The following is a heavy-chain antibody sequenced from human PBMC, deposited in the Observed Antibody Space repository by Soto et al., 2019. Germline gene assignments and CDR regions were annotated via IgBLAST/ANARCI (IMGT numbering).Heavy chain of an antibody. D-gene: IGHD3-16*02. J-gene: IGHJ4*02. CDR3: AREGYQKTAKR. V-gene: IGHV4-30-4*02. CDR1: GGSINSDDYY. CDR2: IHYSGST. Sequence: SETLSLTCTVSGGSINSDDYYWSWIRQHPGKGLEWIGYIHYSGSTSYSPSLKSRVTISADTSKNQLSLKLSSVTAADTAVYYCAREGYQKTAKRWGQGTLVTVSS.